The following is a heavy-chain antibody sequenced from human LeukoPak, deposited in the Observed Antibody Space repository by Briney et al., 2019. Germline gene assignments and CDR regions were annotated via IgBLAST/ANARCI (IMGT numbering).Heavy chain of an antibody. CDR1: GFTFSGSV. J-gene: IGHJ4*02. D-gene: IGHD2-2*01. CDR3: TSDTRGHFDY. CDR2: IRTKPNNYAT. V-gene: IGHV3-73*01. Sequence: GSLRLSCAASGFTFSGSVMHWVRQASGKGLEWVGRIRTKPNNYATSYAASVRGRFSISRDDSKNTAYLQMDSLKTEDTAVYYCTSDTRGHFDYWGQGSLVTVSS.